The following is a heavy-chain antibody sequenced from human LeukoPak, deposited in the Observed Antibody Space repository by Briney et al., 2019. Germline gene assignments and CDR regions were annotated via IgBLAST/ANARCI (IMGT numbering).Heavy chain of an antibody. CDR1: GFTFSSYA. CDR3: AKDLGAYYYDSSGYLVSY. V-gene: IGHV3-23*01. Sequence: GGSLRLSCAASGFTFSSYAMSWVRQAPGKGLEWVSEVSGSGGSTYYADSVKGRFTISKDKSQNTVWLQMNSLRAEDTAVYYCAKDLGAYYYDSSGYLVSYWGQGTLVTVSS. D-gene: IGHD3-22*01. CDR2: VSGSGGST. J-gene: IGHJ4*02.